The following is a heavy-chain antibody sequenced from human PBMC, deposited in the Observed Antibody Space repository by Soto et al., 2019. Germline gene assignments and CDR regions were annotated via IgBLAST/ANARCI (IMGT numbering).Heavy chain of an antibody. J-gene: IGHJ4*01. CDR3: VIDVSNDVYPYDY. CDR2: ISSSGSTI. Sequence: GGSLRLSCAASGFTFSDYYMGWIRQAPGKGLEWVSYISSSGSTIYYADSVKGRFTISRDNAKNSLYLQMNSLRAEDTAVYYCVIDVSNDVYPYDYWGHGTLVTSPQ. V-gene: IGHV3-11*01. D-gene: IGHD2-8*01. CDR1: GFTFSDYY.